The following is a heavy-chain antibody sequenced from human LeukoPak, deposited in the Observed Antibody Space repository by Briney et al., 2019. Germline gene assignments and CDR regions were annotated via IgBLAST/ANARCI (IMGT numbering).Heavy chain of an antibody. Sequence: SETLSLTCTVSGGSISSYYWSWIRQPAGKGLEWIGRIYTSGSTNYNPSLKSRVTMSVDTSKNQFSLKLSPVTAADTAVYYCARYMTTVTTRDAFDIWGQGTMVTVSS. CDR2: IYTSGST. CDR3: ARYMTTVTTRDAFDI. J-gene: IGHJ3*02. D-gene: IGHD4-17*01. V-gene: IGHV4-4*07. CDR1: GGSISSYY.